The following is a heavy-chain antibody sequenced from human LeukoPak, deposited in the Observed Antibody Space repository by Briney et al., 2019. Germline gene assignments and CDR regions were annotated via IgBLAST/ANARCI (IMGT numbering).Heavy chain of an antibody. CDR1: GGSISSGRYY. CDR3: ASEDGHCGGDCSAFQH. D-gene: IGHD2-21*02. J-gene: IGHJ1*01. CDR2: IYTSGST. V-gene: IGHV4-61*02. Sequence: SGTLSLTCTVSGGSISSGRYYWSCVRQPAGKGLGWLGRIYTSGSTNYNPSLKSRVTISVDTSKNQFSLRLSSVTAADTAVYYCASEDGHCGGDCSAFQHWGQGTLVTVSS.